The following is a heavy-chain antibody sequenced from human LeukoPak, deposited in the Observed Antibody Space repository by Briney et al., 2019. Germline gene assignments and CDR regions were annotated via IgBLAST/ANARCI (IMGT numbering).Heavy chain of an antibody. Sequence: GGSLRLSCAASGFTFSSYGMHWVRQAPGKGLEWVAVIWYDGSNKYYADSVKGRFTISRDNSKSTLYLQMNSLRAEDTAVYYCARDIQPYSSGWDDAFDIWGQGTMVTVSS. CDR2: IWYDGSNK. J-gene: IGHJ3*02. CDR3: ARDIQPYSSGWDDAFDI. D-gene: IGHD6-19*01. CDR1: GFTFSSYG. V-gene: IGHV3-33*01.